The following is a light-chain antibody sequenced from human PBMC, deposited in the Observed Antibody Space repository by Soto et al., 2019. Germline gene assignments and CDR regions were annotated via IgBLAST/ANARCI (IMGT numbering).Light chain of an antibody. V-gene: IGKV1-39*01. J-gene: IGKJ2*01. CDR2: AAS. CDR1: QSISSN. CDR3: QQSYSIPYT. Sequence: DIQMTQSASSLSASVGDRVTITCRASQSISSNLNWHQQKPGKAPKVLIYAASGLQSGFPSRFSGSGSGTDFTLTISSLQPEDFATYYCQQSYSIPYTFGQGTKLEIK.